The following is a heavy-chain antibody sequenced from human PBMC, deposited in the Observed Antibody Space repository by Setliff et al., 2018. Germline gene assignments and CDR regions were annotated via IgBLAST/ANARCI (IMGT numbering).Heavy chain of an antibody. J-gene: IGHJ2*01. CDR3: ARDDHYYDMGSILSDWYFDL. V-gene: IGHV1-2*02. CDR2: INPDTGYS. D-gene: IGHD3-22*01. CDR1: GYTFTGPY. Sequence: ASVKVSCKASGYTFTGPYMHWVRQAPGQGLEWMGWINPDTGYSKYAQKFQGRVTLTRDTSLTTAYMELRSLTSDDTAVYYCARDDHYYDMGSILSDWYFDLWGRGTLVTVSS.